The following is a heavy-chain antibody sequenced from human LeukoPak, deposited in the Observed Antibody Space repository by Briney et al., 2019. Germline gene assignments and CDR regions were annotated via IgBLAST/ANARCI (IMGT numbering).Heavy chain of an antibody. D-gene: IGHD5-18*01. CDR2: INPSGGST. V-gene: IGHV1-46*01. CDR3: ARGGLYSYGYGKYWFDP. CDR1: GYTFTSYY. J-gene: IGHJ5*02. Sequence: GASVKVSCKASGYTFTSYYMHWVRQAPGQGLEWMGIINPSGGSTSYAQKFQGRVTMTRDTSTSTVYMELSSLRFEDTAVYYCARGGLYSYGYGKYWFDPWGQGTLVTVSS.